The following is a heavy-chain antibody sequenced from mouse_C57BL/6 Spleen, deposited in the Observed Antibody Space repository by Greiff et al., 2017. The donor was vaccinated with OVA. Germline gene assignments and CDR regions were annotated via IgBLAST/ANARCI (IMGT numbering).Heavy chain of an antibody. D-gene: IGHD3-1*01. V-gene: IGHV1-69*01. J-gene: IGHJ3*01. CDR2: IDPSDSYT. CDR1: GYTFTSYW. CDR3: ARLEAY. Sequence: QVQLQQPGAELVMPGASVKLSCKASGYTFTSYWMHWVKQRPGQGLEWIGEIDPSDSYTNYNQKFKGKSTLTVDKSSSTAYMQLSSLTSEDSAVYYCARLEAYWGQGTLVTVSA.